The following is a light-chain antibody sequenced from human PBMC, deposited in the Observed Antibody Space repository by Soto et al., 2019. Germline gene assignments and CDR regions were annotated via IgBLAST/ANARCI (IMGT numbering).Light chain of an antibody. CDR3: QQYDSLWT. CDR2: DAS. Sequence: DIQMTQSPSTLSASVGDRVTISCRASQPINNWLAWYQQKPGEAPRLLIYDASNLESGVPSRFSGRGSETEFTLTINGLRPDDFATYYCQQYDSLWTFGQGTTVVVK. CDR1: QPINNW. V-gene: IGKV1-5*01. J-gene: IGKJ1*01.